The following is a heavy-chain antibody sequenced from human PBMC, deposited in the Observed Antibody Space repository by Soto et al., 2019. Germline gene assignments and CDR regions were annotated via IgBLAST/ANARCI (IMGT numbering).Heavy chain of an antibody. CDR2: HSSDGFGA. CDR3: ARDLGGPDY. V-gene: IGHV3-74*03. J-gene: IGHJ4*02. CDR1: RLSLSPYW. D-gene: IGHD3-16*01. Sequence: PGGSLRLSCAASRLSLSPYWKRWVRQVPGRGMAWVARHSSDGFGASYADSVKGRFCSSRDIARNTRPLQMNSLRADDTAVYCCARDLGGPDYWGRGTSVTVSS.